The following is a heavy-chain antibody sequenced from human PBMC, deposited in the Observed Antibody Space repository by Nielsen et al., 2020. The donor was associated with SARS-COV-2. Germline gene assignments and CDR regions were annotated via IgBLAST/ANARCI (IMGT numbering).Heavy chain of an antibody. Sequence: SETLSLTCTVSGGSISSGSYYWSWIRQPPGKGLEWIGEINHSGSTNYNPSLKSRVTISVDTSKNQFSLKLSSVTAADTAVYYCARGGRGWNDDFDYWGQGTLVTVSS. CDR1: GGSISSGSYY. V-gene: IGHV4-39*07. CDR2: INHSGST. CDR3: ARGGRGWNDDFDY. D-gene: IGHD1-1*01. J-gene: IGHJ4*02.